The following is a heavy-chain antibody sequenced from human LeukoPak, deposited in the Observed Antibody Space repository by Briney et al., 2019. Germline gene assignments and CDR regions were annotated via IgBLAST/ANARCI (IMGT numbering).Heavy chain of an antibody. CDR3: AKDGWIRGVPYDY. J-gene: IGHJ4*02. D-gene: IGHD3-10*01. CDR2: ISNSGGGT. V-gene: IGHV3-23*01. CDR1: GLTFSTYA. Sequence: GGSLRLSCAVSGLTFSTYAMSWVRQAPGKGLEWVSAISNSGGGTYYADSVQGRFTISRDNSKNTLYLQMTSLRDDDTAVYYCAKDGWIRGVPYDYWGQGILVTVSS.